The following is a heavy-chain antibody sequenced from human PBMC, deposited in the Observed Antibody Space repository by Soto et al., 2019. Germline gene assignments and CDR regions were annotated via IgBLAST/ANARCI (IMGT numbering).Heavy chain of an antibody. CDR2: IIPIFGTA. V-gene: IGHV1-69*13. CDR3: ASEYYDILNGMDV. Sequence: SVKVSCKASGGTFSSYAISWVRQAPGQGLEWMGGIIPIFGTANYAQKFQGRVTITADESTSTAYMELSSLRSEDTAVYYCASEYYDILNGMDVWGQGTTVTVSS. J-gene: IGHJ6*02. D-gene: IGHD3-9*01. CDR1: GGTFSSYA.